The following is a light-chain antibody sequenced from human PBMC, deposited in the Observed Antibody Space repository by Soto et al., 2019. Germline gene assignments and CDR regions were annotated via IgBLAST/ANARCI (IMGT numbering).Light chain of an antibody. J-gene: IGKJ5*01. V-gene: IGKV3-20*01. CDR1: QSVSSSY. CDR3: QQYGSSSIT. CDR2: GAS. Sequence: EIVLTQSPDTLSLSPGERATLCCRASQSVSSSYLAWYQRKPGQAPRLLIYGASSRATGIPDRFSGSGSGTDFTLTISRLEPEDFAVYYCQQYGSSSITFGQGTRLEIK.